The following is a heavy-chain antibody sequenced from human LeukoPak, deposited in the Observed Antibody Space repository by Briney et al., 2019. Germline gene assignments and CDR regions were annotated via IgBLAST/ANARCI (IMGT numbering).Heavy chain of an antibody. CDR3: ARDFLFGGKSHDPKGIDS. J-gene: IGHJ4*02. CDR2: INTYTGNT. D-gene: IGHD4-23*01. V-gene: IGHV1-18*01. CDR1: GYTFVNYG. Sequence: ASVKVSCKASGYTFVNYGFSWVRQAPGQGLEWMGWINTYTGNTNYSQNFQGRVTMTTDASTNTAYMELRSLRSDDTAVYYCARDFLFGGKSHDPKGIDSWGQGNLVTVSS.